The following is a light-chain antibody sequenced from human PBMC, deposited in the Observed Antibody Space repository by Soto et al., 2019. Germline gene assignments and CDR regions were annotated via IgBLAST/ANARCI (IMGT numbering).Light chain of an antibody. V-gene: IGKV3-15*01. Sequence: EIVMTQSPATLSVSPGERATLSCRASQSVGSNLAWYQQKPGQAPRLLIYGASTRANGIPARFSGTGSETEFTLTISRLEPEDFAVYYCQQYGSSRRTFGQGTKVDIK. CDR3: QQYGSSRRT. J-gene: IGKJ1*01. CDR2: GAS. CDR1: QSVGSN.